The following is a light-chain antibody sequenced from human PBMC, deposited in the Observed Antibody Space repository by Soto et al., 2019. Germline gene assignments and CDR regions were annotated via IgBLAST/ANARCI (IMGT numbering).Light chain of an antibody. Sequence: DIQMTQSPSSLSVSVGDRVTITCRASQSIGGFLNWYQQKLGKAPKLLIYAASTLLSGVPSRFSGSGSGTEFSLTISSLQPEDFATYYCQQFNSYPITFGQGTRLEIK. CDR1: QSIGGF. CDR3: QQFNSYPIT. J-gene: IGKJ5*01. V-gene: IGKV1-9*01. CDR2: AAS.